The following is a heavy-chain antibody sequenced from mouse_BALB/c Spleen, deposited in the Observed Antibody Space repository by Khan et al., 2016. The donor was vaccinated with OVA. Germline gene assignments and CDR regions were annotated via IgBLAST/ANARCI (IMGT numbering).Heavy chain of an antibody. CDR3: ARRNDFGYTLAN. D-gene: IGHD1-2*01. J-gene: IGHJ3*01. Sequence: QVQLQQSGAELARPGASVKLSCKASGSTFTDYYINWMKQRIGQGLEWIGEIFPGSGDIYYNEKLKGKATLTADKTSSTASMQLSSLTSEASAVYFCARRNDFGYTLANWGQGTLVAVSA. CDR2: IFPGSGDI. V-gene: IGHV1-77*01. CDR1: GSTFTDYY.